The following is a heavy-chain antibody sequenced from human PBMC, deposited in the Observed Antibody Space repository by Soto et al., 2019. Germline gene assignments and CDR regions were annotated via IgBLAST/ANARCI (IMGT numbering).Heavy chain of an antibody. V-gene: IGHV3-74*01. CDR2: INSDGTTT. CDR3: ATVGTGSYNWFDP. J-gene: IGHJ5*02. CDR1: GFTFSRNW. D-gene: IGHD6-13*01. Sequence: EVQLVEPGGGLVQPGGSLRLSCAASGFTFSRNWMHWVRQAPGKGLVWLSRINSDGTTTTYADSVKGRFTISRDNSKNTVYLQINNLRADDTAVYYCATVGTGSYNWFDPWGQGTLVTVSS.